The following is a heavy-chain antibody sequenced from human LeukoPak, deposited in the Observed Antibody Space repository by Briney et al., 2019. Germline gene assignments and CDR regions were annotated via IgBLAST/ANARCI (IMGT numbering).Heavy chain of an antibody. CDR2: ISSRGSTI. CDR3: ARGVPGYCSGTSCYKDYYYMDV. CDR1: GFTFSSYE. J-gene: IGHJ6*03. Sequence: GSLRLSCAASGFTFSSYEMNWVRQAPGKGLEWVSYISSRGSTIYYADSVKGRFTISRDNAKNSLDVQMNSLRAEDTAVYYCARGVPGYCSGTSCYKDYYYMDVWGKGTTVTVSS. V-gene: IGHV3-48*03. D-gene: IGHD2-2*02.